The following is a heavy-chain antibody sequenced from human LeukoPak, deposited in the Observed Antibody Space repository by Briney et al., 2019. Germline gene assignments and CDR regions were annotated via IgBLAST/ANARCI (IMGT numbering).Heavy chain of an antibody. CDR2: IYHSGST. D-gene: IGHD3-16*01. J-gene: IGHJ5*02. CDR3: ARDRGFWGNWFDP. V-gene: IGHV4-38-2*02. CDR1: GYSISTGYY. Sequence: SETLSLTCTVSGYSISTGYYWGWIRQPPGKGLEWIGSIYHSGSTYYNPSLKSRVTISVDTSKNQFSLKLSSVTAADTAVYYCARDRGFWGNWFDPWGQGTLVTVSS.